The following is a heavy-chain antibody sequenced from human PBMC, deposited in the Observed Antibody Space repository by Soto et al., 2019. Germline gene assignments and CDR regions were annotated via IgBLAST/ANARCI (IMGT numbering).Heavy chain of an antibody. CDR3: ASGGLDILTAKRKRRAYYYYGMDV. J-gene: IGHJ6*02. D-gene: IGHD3-9*01. CDR1: GGSISSGDYY. CDR2: IYYSGSA. V-gene: IGHV4-30-4*01. Sequence: SETLSITCTVSGGSISSGDYYWSWIRQPPGKGLEWIGYIYYSGSAYYNPSLKSRVTVSVDTSKNQFSLKLSSVTAADTAVYYCASGGLDILTAKRKRRAYYYYGMDVWGQGTTVTVSS.